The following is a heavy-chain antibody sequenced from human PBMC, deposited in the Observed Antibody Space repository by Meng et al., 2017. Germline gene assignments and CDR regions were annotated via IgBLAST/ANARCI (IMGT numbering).Heavy chain of an antibody. CDR1: GLRFTDAW. J-gene: IGHJ4*02. D-gene: IGHD6-13*01. CDR2: IERKSDGGTI. V-gene: IGHV3-15*04. CDR3: ATGAAAADH. Sequence: VQLMVSGGDLVKPGGSLRLSCVASGLRFTDAWMSWVRQAPGKGLEWVGRIERKSDGGTIYYAAPVKGRFTISRDDSKNTLYLQMDSLINEDTAVYFCATGAAAADHWGQGTLVTVSS.